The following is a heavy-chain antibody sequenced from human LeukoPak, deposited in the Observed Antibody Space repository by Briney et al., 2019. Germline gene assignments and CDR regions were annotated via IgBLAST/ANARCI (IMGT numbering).Heavy chain of an antibody. D-gene: IGHD6-19*01. CDR1: GGTFSSYA. Sequence: SVKLSCKASGGTFSSYAISWVRQAPGQGLEWMGRIIPILGIANYAQKFQGRVTITADKSTSTAYMELSSLRSEDTAVYYCASVLSGIAVAGSFDPWGQGTLVTVSS. V-gene: IGHV1-69*04. CDR3: ASVLSGIAVAGSFDP. CDR2: IIPILGIA. J-gene: IGHJ5*02.